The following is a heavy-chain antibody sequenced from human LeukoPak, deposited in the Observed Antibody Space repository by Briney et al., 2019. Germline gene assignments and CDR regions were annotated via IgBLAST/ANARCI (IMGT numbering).Heavy chain of an antibody. J-gene: IGHJ4*02. CDR3: ARAGRYCSSTSCYTGDY. Sequence: ASVKVSCKASGYTFTSYYMHWVRQAPGQGLEWMGWINPNSGGTNYAQKFQGRVTMTRDTSISTAYMELSRLRSDDTAVYYCARAGRYCSSTSCYTGDYWGQGTLVTVSS. CDR1: GYTFTSYY. V-gene: IGHV1-2*02. CDR2: INPNSGGT. D-gene: IGHD2-2*02.